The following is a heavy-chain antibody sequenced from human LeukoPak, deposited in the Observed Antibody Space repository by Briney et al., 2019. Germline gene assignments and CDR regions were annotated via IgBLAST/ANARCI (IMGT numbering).Heavy chain of an antibody. D-gene: IGHD5-18*01. CDR2: ISSSSSTI. J-gene: IGHJ4*02. CDR1: GFTFSSHS. Sequence: GGSLRLSCAASGFTFSSHSMNWVRQAPGKGLEWVSYISSSSSTIYYADSVKGRFTISRDNAKNSLYLQMNSLRAEDTAVYYCARESGTAMVTFLDYWGQGTLVTVSS. V-gene: IGHV3-48*01. CDR3: ARESGTAMVTFLDY.